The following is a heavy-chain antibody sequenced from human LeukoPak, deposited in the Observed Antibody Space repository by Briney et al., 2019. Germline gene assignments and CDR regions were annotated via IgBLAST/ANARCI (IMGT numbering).Heavy chain of an antibody. D-gene: IGHD1-26*01. CDR2: LSGGGGVT. Sequence: GGSLRLSCAASGFTFSNYAMTWLRQAPGKGLEWISTLSGGGGVTYYADSVKGRFTISRDNSKNTLYPQVNSLRAEDTAVYHCAKVVDIWGQGTMVTVSS. V-gene: IGHV3-23*01. CDR1: GFTFSNYA. CDR3: AKVVDI. J-gene: IGHJ3*02.